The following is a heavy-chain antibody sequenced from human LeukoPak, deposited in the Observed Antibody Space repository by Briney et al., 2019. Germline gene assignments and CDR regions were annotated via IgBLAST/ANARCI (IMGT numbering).Heavy chain of an antibody. V-gene: IGHV4-61*01. CDR1: GGSLRSGSYY. CDR3: ARDPWESWGIKYAFDM. CDR2: MYHGGII. D-gene: IGHD3-16*01. Sequence: SETLSLTCTVSGGSLRSGSYYWSWVRQSPGTGLEWIAYMYHGGIINYNPSLKSRATISIDVSKNLITLTLRSVTAADTAVYYCARDPWESWGIKYAFDMWGQGTMVTDSS. J-gene: IGHJ3*02.